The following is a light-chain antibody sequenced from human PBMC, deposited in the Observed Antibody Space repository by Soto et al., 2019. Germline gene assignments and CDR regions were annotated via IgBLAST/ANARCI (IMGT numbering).Light chain of an antibody. J-gene: IGKJ5*01. V-gene: IGKV1-5*01. Sequence: DIQMTQSPSTLSASLGAKVTITCRASQSIGTSLAWYQQTPGRAPNLLIYAASSLQSGVPSRFSSSAAGTEFTLTISSLQPDDSATYFCQQFKTYPVTFGPGTRLEI. CDR1: QSIGTS. CDR3: QQFKTYPVT. CDR2: AAS.